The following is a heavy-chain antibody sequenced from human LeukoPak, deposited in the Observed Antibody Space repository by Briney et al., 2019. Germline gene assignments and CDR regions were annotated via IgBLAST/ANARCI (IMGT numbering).Heavy chain of an antibody. CDR1: GFTFSSYS. J-gene: IGHJ6*02. V-gene: IGHV3-21*04. CDR2: ISSSSSYI. CDR3: AKDLSWSGPYYGMDV. Sequence: KPGGSLRLSCAASGFTFSSYSMNWVRQAPGRGLEWVSSISSSSSYIYYADSVKGRFTISRDNAKNSLYLQMNSLRAEDTAVYYCAKDLSWSGPYYGMDVWGQGTTVTVSS. D-gene: IGHD2-8*02.